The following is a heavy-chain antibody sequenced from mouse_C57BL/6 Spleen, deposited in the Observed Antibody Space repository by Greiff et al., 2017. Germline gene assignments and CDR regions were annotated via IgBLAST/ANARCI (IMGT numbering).Heavy chain of an antibody. J-gene: IGHJ2*01. Sequence: VQLQQPGTELVKPGASVKLSCKASGYTFTSYWMHWVKQRPGQGLEWIGNINPSNGGTNYNEKFKSKATLTVDKSSSTAYMQLSSLTSEDSAVYDCARGRYYDYDAFDDWGQGTTLTVSS. D-gene: IGHD2-4*01. CDR2: INPSNGGT. CDR1: GYTFTSYW. V-gene: IGHV1-53*01. CDR3: ARGRYYDYDAFDD.